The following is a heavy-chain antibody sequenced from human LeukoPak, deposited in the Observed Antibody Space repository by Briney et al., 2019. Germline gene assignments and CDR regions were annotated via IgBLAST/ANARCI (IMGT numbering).Heavy chain of an antibody. CDR2: IKQTGSEK. J-gene: IGHJ4*02. CDR3: AGEESSAWSH. V-gene: IGHV3-7*01. Sequence: PGGSLRLSCAASGFTFSNHWMSWVRQAPGKGLEWVANIKQTGSEKYYVDSVKGRFTISRDNAKKSLFLQMNSLRADDTAVYYCAGEESSAWSHWGQGTLVTVSS. D-gene: IGHD6-19*01. CDR1: GFTFSNHW.